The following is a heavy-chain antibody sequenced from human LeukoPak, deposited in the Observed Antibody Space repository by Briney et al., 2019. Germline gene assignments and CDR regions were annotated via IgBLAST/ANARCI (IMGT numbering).Heavy chain of an antibody. J-gene: IGHJ6*03. D-gene: IGHD2-8*01. CDR3: AKDRCSNGVGCYYYYMDV. V-gene: IGHV3-30*02. CDR1: GLTFNTYT. Sequence: GGSLRLSCAASGLTFNTYTMNWVCQAPGKGLEWVAFIRYDGSNKYYADSVKGRFTISRDNSKNTLYLQMNSLRAEDTAVYYCAKDRCSNGVGCYYYYMDVWGKGTTVTISS. CDR2: IRYDGSNK.